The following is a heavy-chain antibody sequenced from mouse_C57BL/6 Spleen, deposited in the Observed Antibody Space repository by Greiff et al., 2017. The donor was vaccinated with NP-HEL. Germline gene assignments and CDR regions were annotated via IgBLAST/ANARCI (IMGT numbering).Heavy chain of an antibody. J-gene: IGHJ4*01. CDR3: ARFHYDYERMDY. CDR1: GYTFTSYW. D-gene: IGHD2-4*01. V-gene: IGHV1-64*01. Sequence: QVQLQQPGAELVKPGASVKLSCKASGYTFTSYWMHWVKQRPGQGLEWIGMIHPNSGSTNYNEKFKSKATLTVDKSSSTAYMQLSSLTSEDSAVYYCARFHYDYERMDYWGQGTSVTVSS. CDR2: IHPNSGST.